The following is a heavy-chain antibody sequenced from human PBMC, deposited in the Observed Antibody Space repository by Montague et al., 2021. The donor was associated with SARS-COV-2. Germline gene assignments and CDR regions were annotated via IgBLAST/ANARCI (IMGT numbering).Heavy chain of an antibody. Sequence: SETLSLTCTVSGGSISHYYWSWIRQPPGKGLEWIGYVYDTGNTNYIPSLKSRASISVDTSKNQFPLNPTSVTAADTAVYYCARAPYYGPGRPDQFDYWGRGTLVTVSS. CDR1: GGSISHYY. D-gene: IGHD3-10*01. V-gene: IGHV4-59*08. CDR3: ARAPYYGPGRPDQFDY. J-gene: IGHJ4*02. CDR2: VYDTGNT.